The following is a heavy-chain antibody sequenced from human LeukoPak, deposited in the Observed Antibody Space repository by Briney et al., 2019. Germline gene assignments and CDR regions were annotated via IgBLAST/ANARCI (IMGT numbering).Heavy chain of an antibody. D-gene: IGHD6-19*01. CDR2: IYYSGST. J-gene: IGHJ4*02. CDR1: GGSISSYY. V-gene: IGHV4-59*12. CDR3: ARKSPSAVVDY. Sequence: SETLSLTCTVSGGSISSYYWSWIRQPPGKGLEWIGSIYYSGSTYYNPSLKSRVTISVDTSKNQFSLKLSSVTAADTAVYYCARKSPSAVVDYWGQGTLVTVSS.